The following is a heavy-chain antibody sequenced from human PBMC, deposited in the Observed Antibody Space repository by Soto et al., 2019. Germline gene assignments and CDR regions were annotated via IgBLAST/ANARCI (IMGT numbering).Heavy chain of an antibody. J-gene: IGHJ5*02. CDR2: IIPIFGTA. V-gene: IGHV1-69*13. Sequence: SVKVSCKASGGTFSSYAISWVRQAPGQGLEWMGGIIPIFGTANYAQKFQGRVTITADESTSTAYMELSSLRSEDTAVYYCAIDFRPYNWFDPWGQGTLVTVSS. CDR1: GGTFSSYA. CDR3: AIDFRPYNWFDP.